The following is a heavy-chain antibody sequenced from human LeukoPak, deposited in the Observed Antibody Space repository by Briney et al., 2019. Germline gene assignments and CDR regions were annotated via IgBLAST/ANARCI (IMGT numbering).Heavy chain of an antibody. J-gene: IGHJ6*03. CDR2: IYYSGST. V-gene: IGHV4-59*01. CDR1: GGSISNYY. CDR3: ARDYGDFWSGIYYYYYMDV. Sequence: SETLSLTCTVSGGSISNYYWSWIRQPPGKGLEWIGYIYYSGSTNYNPSLKSRVTISVDTSKNQFSLKLSSVTAADTAVYFCARDYGDFWSGIYYYYYMDVWGKGTTVTVSS. D-gene: IGHD3-3*01.